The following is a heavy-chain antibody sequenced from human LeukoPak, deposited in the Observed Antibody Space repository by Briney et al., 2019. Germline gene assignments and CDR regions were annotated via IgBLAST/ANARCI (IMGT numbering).Heavy chain of an antibody. CDR2: ISSSGSTI. CDR3: AELGITMIGGV. D-gene: IGHD3-10*02. J-gene: IGHJ6*04. Sequence: PGGSLRLSCAASGFTFSNEMNWVRQAPGKGLEWVSYISSSGSTIYYADSVKGRFTISRGNAKNSLYLQMNSLRAEDTAVYYCAELGITMIGGVWGKGTTVTISS. V-gene: IGHV3-48*03. CDR1: GFTFSNE.